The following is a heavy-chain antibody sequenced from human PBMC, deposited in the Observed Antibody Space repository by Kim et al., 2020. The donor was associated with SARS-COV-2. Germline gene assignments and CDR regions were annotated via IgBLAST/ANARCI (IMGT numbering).Heavy chain of an antibody. J-gene: IGHJ5*02. CDR2: IYYSGST. CDR1: GGSISSYY. D-gene: IGHD3-3*01. V-gene: IGHV4-59*13. Sequence: SETLSLTCTVSGGSISSYYWSWIRQPPGKGLEWIGYIYYSGSTNYNPSLKSRVTISVDTSKNQFSLKLSSVTAADTAVYYCARVGPYYDFWSGYPSPLYNWFDPWGQGTLVTVSS. CDR3: ARVGPYYDFWSGYPSPLYNWFDP.